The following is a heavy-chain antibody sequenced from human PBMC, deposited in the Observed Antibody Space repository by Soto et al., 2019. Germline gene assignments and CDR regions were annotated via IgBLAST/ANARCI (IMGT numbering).Heavy chain of an antibody. J-gene: IGHJ3*02. V-gene: IGHV4-34*01. CDR3: ARVLRPRNYDILTGRSQDAFDI. CDR1: GGSFSGYY. Sequence: SLTCAVYGGSFSGYYWSWIRQPPGKGLEWIGEINHSGSTNYNPSLKSRVTISVDTSKNQFSLKLSSVTAADTAVYYCARVLRPRNYDILTGRSQDAFDIWGQGTMVTVSS. CDR2: INHSGST. D-gene: IGHD3-9*01.